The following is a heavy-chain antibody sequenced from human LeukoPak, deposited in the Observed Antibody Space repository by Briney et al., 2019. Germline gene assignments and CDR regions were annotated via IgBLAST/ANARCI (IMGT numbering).Heavy chain of an antibody. D-gene: IGHD3-3*01. CDR1: GGSISSYY. J-gene: IGHJ5*02. CDR3: ARVTNSYDFWSGYYTESNWFDP. V-gene: IGHV4-59*01. Sequence: NTSETLSLTCTVSGGSISSYYWSWIRQPPGKGLEWIGYIYYSGSTNYNPSLKSRVTISVDTSKNQFSLKLSSVTAADTAVYYCARVTNSYDFWSGYYTESNWFDPWGQGTLVTVSS. CDR2: IYYSGST.